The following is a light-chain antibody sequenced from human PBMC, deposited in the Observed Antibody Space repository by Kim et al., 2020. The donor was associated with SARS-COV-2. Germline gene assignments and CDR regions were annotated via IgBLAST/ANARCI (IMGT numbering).Light chain of an antibody. CDR3: QQYDSSPCT. V-gene: IGKV1-5*03. J-gene: IGKJ1*01. CDR2: KAS. Sequence: DIQMTQFPSTLSASVGDRVTITCRASQSIGSHLAWYQQKPGRAPKLLIYKASTLESGVPSRFSGSGSGTEFSLSISTLQPDDFATFYCQQYDSSPCTFGRGTKVDIK. CDR1: QSIGSH.